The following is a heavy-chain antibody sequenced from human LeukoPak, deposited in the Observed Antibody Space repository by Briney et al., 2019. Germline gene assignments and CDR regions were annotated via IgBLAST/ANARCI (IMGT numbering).Heavy chain of an antibody. V-gene: IGHV3-15*01. Sequence: GGSLRLSCAASGFTSSNAWMSWVRQAPGKGLEWVGRIKSKTDGGTTDYAAPVKGRFTISRDDSKNTLYLQMNSLKTEDTAVYYCTTGLKRIAAAGTSDYWGQGTLVTVSS. CDR2: IKSKTDGGTT. J-gene: IGHJ4*02. D-gene: IGHD6-13*01. CDR3: TTGLKRIAAAGTSDY. CDR1: GFTSSNAW.